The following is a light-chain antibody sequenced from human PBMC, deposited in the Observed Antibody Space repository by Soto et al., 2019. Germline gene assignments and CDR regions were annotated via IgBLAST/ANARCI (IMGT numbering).Light chain of an antibody. V-gene: IGKV3-20*01. CDR2: DAS. CDR1: QSVSSS. CDR3: QQYDSSPIT. J-gene: IGKJ5*01. Sequence: EIVLTQSPATLSLSPGERATLSCRASQSVSSSLAWYQQKPGQAPRLLIYDASSRATGIPARFSGSGSGTDFTLTISRLEPEDFAVYYCQQYDSSPITFGQGTRLEIK.